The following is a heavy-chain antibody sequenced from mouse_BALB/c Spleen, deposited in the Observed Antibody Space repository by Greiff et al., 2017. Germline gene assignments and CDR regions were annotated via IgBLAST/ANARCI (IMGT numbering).Heavy chain of an antibody. Sequence: VQLQQSGAELVRPGASVTLSCKASGYTFTDYEMHWVKQTPVHGLEWIGAIDPETGGTAYNQKFKGKATLTADKSSSTAYMVLSSLTSEDSAVYYCTRRDYGGDDYAMDYWGQGTSVTVSS. V-gene: IGHV1-15*01. CDR1: GYTFTDYE. CDR2: IDPETGGT. J-gene: IGHJ4*01. D-gene: IGHD1-1*02. CDR3: TRRDYGGDDYAMDY.